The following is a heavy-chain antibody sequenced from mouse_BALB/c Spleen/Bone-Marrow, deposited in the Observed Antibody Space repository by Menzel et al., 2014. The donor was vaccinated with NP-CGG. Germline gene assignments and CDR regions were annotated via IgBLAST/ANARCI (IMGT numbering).Heavy chain of an antibody. D-gene: IGHD1-1*01. V-gene: IGHV1-69*02. CDR3: ARGRTTVVSDY. Sequence: QVQLQQSGAEVVKPGASVKVSCKASGYTFTNYWMQWVKPRPGQGLEWIGEIEPSDSYTNYNQGFKGKATLTVDKSSSTAYMQLSSLTSEDSAVYYCARGRTTVVSDYWGQGTSLTVSS. CDR1: GYTFTNYW. CDR2: IEPSDSYT. J-gene: IGHJ2*02.